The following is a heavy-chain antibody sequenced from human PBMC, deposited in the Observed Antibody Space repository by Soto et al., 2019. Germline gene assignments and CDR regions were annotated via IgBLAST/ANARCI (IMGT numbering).Heavy chain of an antibody. J-gene: IGHJ4*02. CDR2: IMPIFGTT. V-gene: IGHV1-69*01. Sequence: QVQLVQSGTEVKKAGSSVKVSCKASGGTLSGYAFSWVRQAPGQGLEWMGVIMPIFGTTKCAQKFQDRITITADEPTSTVHMELSSLRSEDRAVYYCARGSAVTFGGIIGAFDYWGQGTLVTVSS. CDR3: ARGSAVTFGGIIGAFDY. D-gene: IGHD3-16*02. CDR1: GGTLSGYA.